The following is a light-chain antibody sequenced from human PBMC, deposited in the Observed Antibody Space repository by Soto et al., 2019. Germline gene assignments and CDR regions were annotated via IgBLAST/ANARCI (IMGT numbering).Light chain of an antibody. CDR3: CSYAGSSTPYV. Sequence: QSVLTQPASVSGSPGQSITISCTGTSSDVGSYNLVSWYQQHPGKAPKLMIYEVSKRPSGVSNRFSGSNAGNTASLTISGLQAEDEADYYCCSYAGSSTPYVFGTGTKVTVL. J-gene: IGLJ1*01. V-gene: IGLV2-23*02. CDR1: SSDVGSYNL. CDR2: EVS.